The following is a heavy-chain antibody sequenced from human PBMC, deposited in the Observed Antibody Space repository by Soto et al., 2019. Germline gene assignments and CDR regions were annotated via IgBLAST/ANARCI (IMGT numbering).Heavy chain of an antibody. CDR2: IYYSGST. CDR3: ARLNPDIVVVVAAIGGYWFDP. J-gene: IGHJ5*02. Sequence: SETLCLTCTVAGGSIISSSYYWGWLRQPPGKGLEWIGSIYYSGSTYYNPSLKSRVTISVDTSKNQFSLKLSSVTAADTAVYYCARLNPDIVVVVAAIGGYWFDPWGQGTLVTVSS. CDR1: GGSIISSSYY. D-gene: IGHD2-15*01. V-gene: IGHV4-39*01.